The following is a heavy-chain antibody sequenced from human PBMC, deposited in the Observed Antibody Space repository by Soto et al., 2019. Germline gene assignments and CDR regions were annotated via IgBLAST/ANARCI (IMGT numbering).Heavy chain of an antibody. Sequence: PVGSLRLSCAASGFTFSSYWMSWVRQAPGKGLEWVANIKQDGSEKYYVDSVKGRFTISRDNAKNSLYLQMNSLRAEDTAVYYCARPSLDYYDSSGYYYGPHWFDPWGQGTLVTVSS. CDR3: ARPSLDYYDSSGYYYGPHWFDP. CDR2: IKQDGSEK. D-gene: IGHD3-22*01. V-gene: IGHV3-7*01. CDR1: GFTFSSYW. J-gene: IGHJ5*02.